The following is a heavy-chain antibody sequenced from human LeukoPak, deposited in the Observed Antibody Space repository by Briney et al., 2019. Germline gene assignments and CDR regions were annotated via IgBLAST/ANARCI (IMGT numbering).Heavy chain of an antibody. J-gene: IGHJ4*02. V-gene: IGHV1-46*01. D-gene: IGHD3-10*01. CDR3: ARIYASGRHYYFDY. Sequence: ASVKVSCRASGYTFTSYYMHWVRQAPGQGLEWMGIINPSGGSTSYAQKFRGRVTMTRDTSTSTFYMELSSLRSEDTAVYYCARIYASGRHYYFDYWGQGTLVTVSS. CDR1: GYTFTSYY. CDR2: INPSGGST.